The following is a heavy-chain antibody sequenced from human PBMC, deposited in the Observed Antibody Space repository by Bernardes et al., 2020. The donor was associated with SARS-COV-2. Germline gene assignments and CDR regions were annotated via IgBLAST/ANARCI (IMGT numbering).Heavy chain of an antibody. CDR2: IWYDGSNK. D-gene: IGHD2-2*01. CDR1: GFTFSSYA. CDR3: ARELVPAYGMDV. J-gene: IGHJ6*02. V-gene: IGHV3-33*08. Sequence: GGSLRLSCAASGFTFSSYAMSWVRQAPGKGLEWVAVIWYDGSNKYYADSVKGRFTISRDNSKNTLYLQMNSLRAEDTAVYYCARELVPAYGMDVWGQGTTVTVSS.